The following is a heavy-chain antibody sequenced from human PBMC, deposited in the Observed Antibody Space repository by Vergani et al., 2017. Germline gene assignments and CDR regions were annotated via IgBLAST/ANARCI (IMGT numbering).Heavy chain of an antibody. D-gene: IGHD6-13*01. J-gene: IGHJ3*02. CDR1: GFTVSSNY. V-gene: IGHV3-66*01. CDR2: IYSGGST. CDR3: ARDRIAAAGAFDI. Sequence: EVQLVESGGGLVQPGGSLRLSCAASGFTVSSNYMSWVRQAPGKGLEWVSVIYSGGSTYYADSVKGRFTISRDNSKNTLYLQMNSLRAEDTAVYYCARDRIAAAGAFDIWGQGTMVTVSS.